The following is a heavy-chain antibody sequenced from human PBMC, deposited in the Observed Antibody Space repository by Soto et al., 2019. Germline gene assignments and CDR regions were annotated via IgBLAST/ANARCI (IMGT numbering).Heavy chain of an antibody. J-gene: IGHJ3*02. Sequence: QVQLVQSGAEVKKPGASVKVSCKASGYTFTSYYMHWVRQAPGQGLEWMGIINPSGGSTSYAQKFQGRVTMTRDTSTSTVYMELRSLRSEDTAVYYCARDSAGIAVAGTLMDAFDIWGQGTMVTVSS. CDR1: GYTFTSYY. CDR3: ARDSAGIAVAGTLMDAFDI. V-gene: IGHV1-46*03. CDR2: INPSGGST. D-gene: IGHD6-19*01.